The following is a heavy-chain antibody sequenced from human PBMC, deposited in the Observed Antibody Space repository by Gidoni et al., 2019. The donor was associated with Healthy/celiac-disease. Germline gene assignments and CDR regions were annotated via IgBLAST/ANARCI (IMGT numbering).Heavy chain of an antibody. CDR2: ISSSGSTR. Sequence: EVQLVESGGGLVQPGGSLRLSCAASGFTFSRYEMNWVRQDPGKGLEWVSYISSSGSTRYYADSVKGRFTISRDNAKNSLYLQMNSLRAEDTAVYYCARGAYCGGDCIDAFDIWGQGTMVTVSS. V-gene: IGHV3-48*03. J-gene: IGHJ3*02. CDR1: GFTFSRYE. D-gene: IGHD2-21*01. CDR3: ARGAYCGGDCIDAFDI.